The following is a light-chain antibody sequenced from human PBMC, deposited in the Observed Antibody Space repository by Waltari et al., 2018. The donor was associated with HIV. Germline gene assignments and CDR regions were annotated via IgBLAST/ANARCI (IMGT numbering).Light chain of an antibody. CDR2: GAS. J-gene: IGKJ5*01. CDR1: QSVTSS. CDR3: QQYYKWPLT. Sequence: EIVMMQSPATLSVSPGERATLSCRASQSVTSSLAWYQQKPGQPPRLLIYGASTRATGTPARFSGSGSGTEFTLIISSLQSVDFAVYYCQQYYKWPLTFGQGTRLEIK. V-gene: IGKV3D-15*01.